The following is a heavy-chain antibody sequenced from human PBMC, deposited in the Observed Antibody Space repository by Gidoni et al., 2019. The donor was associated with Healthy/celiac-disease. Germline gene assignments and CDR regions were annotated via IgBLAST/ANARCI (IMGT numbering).Heavy chain of an antibody. J-gene: IGHJ4*02. CDR3: ARGRFMGYCGGDCNSGVDY. CDR1: GGSFCGYY. CDR2: INHSGST. Sequence: VQLQPWGAGLLKPSETLSLTCAVYGGSFCGYYWSWIRQPPGKGLEWIGEINHSGSTNYNPSLKSRVTISVDTSKNQFSLKLSSVTAADTAVYYCARGRFMGYCGGDCNSGVDYWGQGTLVTVSS. V-gene: IGHV4-34*01. D-gene: IGHD2-21*02.